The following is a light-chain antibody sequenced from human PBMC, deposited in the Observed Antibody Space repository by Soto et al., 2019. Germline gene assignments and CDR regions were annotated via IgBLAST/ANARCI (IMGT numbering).Light chain of an antibody. CDR3: ASWDDRLVAVF. J-gene: IGLJ2*01. CDR1: SSDVGYYDY. Sequence: QYVLTQPPSASGFPGQSVTISCTGTSSDVGYYDYVSWYQQHPGKAPKLVIYEVTKRPSGVPDRVSASKSGNTASLTVSGLRAEDEADYYCASWDDRLVAVFFGGGTKLTVL. V-gene: IGLV2-8*01. CDR2: EVT.